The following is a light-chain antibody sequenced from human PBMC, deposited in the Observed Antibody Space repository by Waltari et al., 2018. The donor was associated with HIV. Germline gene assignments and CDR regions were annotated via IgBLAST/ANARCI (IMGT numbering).Light chain of an antibody. V-gene: IGKV3-20*01. J-gene: IGKJ1*01. CDR3: QQYGSSPGT. CDR1: QSVSSSY. CDR2: GAS. Sequence: EIVLTQSPGTLSLSPGERATLSCRASQSVSSSYLAWYQQKPGQAPRLIIYGASSGATGIPDRFSGSGSGTDFTLTISRLEPEDFAVYYCQQYGSSPGTFGQGTKVEIK.